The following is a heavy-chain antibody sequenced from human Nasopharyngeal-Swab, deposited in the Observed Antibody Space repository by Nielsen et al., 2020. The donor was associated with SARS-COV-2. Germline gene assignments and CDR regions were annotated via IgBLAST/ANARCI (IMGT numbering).Heavy chain of an antibody. J-gene: IGHJ4*02. CDR3: SRDPFGAMVDYFDY. Sequence: GESLKISCAASGFTFSSYWMHWVRQAPGKGLVWVSRINSDGSRTSYADSVKGRFTISGDNAKNTLYLQMNSLRAEDTAVYYCSRDPFGAMVDYFDYWGQGTLVTVSS. CDR2: INSDGSRT. CDR1: GFTFSSYW. D-gene: IGHD5-18*01. V-gene: IGHV3-74*01.